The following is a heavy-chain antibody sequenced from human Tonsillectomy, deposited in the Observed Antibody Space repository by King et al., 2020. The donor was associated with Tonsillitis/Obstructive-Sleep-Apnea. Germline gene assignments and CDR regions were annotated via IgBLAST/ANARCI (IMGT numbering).Heavy chain of an antibody. J-gene: IGHJ4*02. CDR3: ARDIGYSSSSPNYFDY. CDR2: ISSSGSTI. V-gene: IGHV3-48*03. D-gene: IGHD6-6*01. Sequence: VQLVESGGGLVQPGGSLXXSCAASGFTFSSYEMNWVRQAPGKGLEWVSYISSSGSTIYYADSVKGRFTISRDNAKNSLYLQMNSLRAEDTAVYYCARDIGYSSSSPNYFDYWGQGTLVTVSS. CDR1: GFTFSSYE.